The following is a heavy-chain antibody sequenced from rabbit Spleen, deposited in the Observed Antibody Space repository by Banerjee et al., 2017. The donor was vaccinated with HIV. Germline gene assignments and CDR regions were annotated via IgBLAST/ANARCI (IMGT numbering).Heavy chain of an antibody. D-gene: IGHD1-1*01. V-gene: IGHV1S40*01. Sequence: QSLEESGGDLVKPGASLTLTCTASGVSFSISSYMCWVRQAPGKGLEWIACIDAGSSGFTYFATWAKGRFAISKTSSTTVTLQMTRLTAADTATYFCARDTSSSFSSYGTDLWGPGTLVTVS. CDR2: IDAGSSGFT. CDR1: GVSFSISSY. J-gene: IGHJ6*01. CDR3: ARDTSSSFSSYGTDL.